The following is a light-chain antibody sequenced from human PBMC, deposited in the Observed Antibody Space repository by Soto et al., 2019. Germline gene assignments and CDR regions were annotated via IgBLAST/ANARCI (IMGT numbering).Light chain of an antibody. CDR1: QSVSNNY. CDR2: DAS. J-gene: IGKJ5*01. CDR3: QQYGSSST. Sequence: EIVLTQSPGTLSLSPGERATLSCRASQSVSNNYLAWYQQKPGQAPRLLIYDASKRATGIPARFSGSGSGTGFTLTISSLEPEDFAVYYCQQYGSSSTFGQGTRLEIK. V-gene: IGKV3-20*01.